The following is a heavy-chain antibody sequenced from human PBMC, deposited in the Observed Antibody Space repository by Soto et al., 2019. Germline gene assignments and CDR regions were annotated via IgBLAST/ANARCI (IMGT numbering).Heavy chain of an antibody. J-gene: IGHJ4*02. Sequence: PVVSLRLSCAASGFTLSTYTMNWVRQAPGKGLEWVSGIIQNGETYYTGSVKGRFTISRDNSKNMVYLQMDSLRADDTALYYCAKDRQPDGIWTFDYWGQGTLVTVSS. V-gene: IGHV3-23*01. D-gene: IGHD3-9*01. CDR1: GFTLSTYT. CDR2: IIQNGET. CDR3: AKDRQPDGIWTFDY.